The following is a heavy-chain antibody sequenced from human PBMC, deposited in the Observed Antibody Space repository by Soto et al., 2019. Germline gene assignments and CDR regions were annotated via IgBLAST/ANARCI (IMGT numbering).Heavy chain of an antibody. J-gene: IGHJ5*02. Sequence: EVQLLESGGHVVQPGESLRLSCTGSGFSFFSYAMSWVRQAPGKGLEWVSTISGSGGHTYYADSVKGRFVVSRDNDKNPVYLHMSSLTGEDTAVYFCAKIEMGWFAHWGQGTQVTVSS. CDR3: AKIEMGWFAH. D-gene: IGHD2-8*01. V-gene: IGHV3-23*01. CDR2: ISGSGGHT. CDR1: GFSFFSYA.